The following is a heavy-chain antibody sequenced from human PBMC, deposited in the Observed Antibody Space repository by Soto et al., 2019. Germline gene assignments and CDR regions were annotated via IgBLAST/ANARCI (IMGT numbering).Heavy chain of an antibody. D-gene: IGHD2-8*01. CDR1: GFTFISYS. J-gene: IGHJ6*02. CDR3: ARDPTMAPSYYGMDV. V-gene: IGHV3-21*01. Sequence: PGGSLRLSCAASGFTFISYSMNWVRQAPGKGLEWVSSISRSSSYIYYADSVKGRFTISRDNAKNSLYLQMNSLRAEDTAVYYCARDPTMAPSYYGMDVWGQGTTVTVSS. CDR2: ISRSSSYI.